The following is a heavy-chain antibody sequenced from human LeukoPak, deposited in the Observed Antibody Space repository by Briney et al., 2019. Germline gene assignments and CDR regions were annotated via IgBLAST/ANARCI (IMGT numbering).Heavy chain of an antibody. CDR3: ATPDRGYSYGYFDY. V-gene: IGHV1-24*01. CDR2: FDPEDGET. D-gene: IGHD5-18*01. CDR1: GYTLTELS. Sequence: RGASVKVSCKVSGYTLTELSMHWVRQAPGKGLEWIGGFDPEDGETIYAQKFQGRVTMTEDTSTDTAYMELSSLRSEDTAVYYCATPDRGYSYGYFDYWGQGTLVTVSS. J-gene: IGHJ4*02.